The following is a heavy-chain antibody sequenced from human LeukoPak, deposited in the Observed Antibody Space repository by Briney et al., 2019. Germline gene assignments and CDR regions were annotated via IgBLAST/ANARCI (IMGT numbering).Heavy chain of an antibody. CDR1: GFTFSSYA. CDR3: ARGNLWFGELSDFDY. Sequence: PGGSLRLSCAASGFTFSSYAMHWVRQAPGKGLEWVAVISYDGSNKYYADSVKGRFTISRDNSKNTLYLQMNSLRAEDTAVYYCARGNLWFGELSDFDYWGQGTLVTVSS. CDR2: ISYDGSNK. D-gene: IGHD3-10*01. J-gene: IGHJ4*02. V-gene: IGHV3-30-3*01.